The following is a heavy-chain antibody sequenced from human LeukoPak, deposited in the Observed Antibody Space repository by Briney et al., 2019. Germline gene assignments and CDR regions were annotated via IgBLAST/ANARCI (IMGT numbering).Heavy chain of an antibody. D-gene: IGHD3-22*01. Sequence: SVKVSCKASGGTFSSYAISWVRQAPGRGLERMGGIIPIFGTANYAQKFQGRVTITTDESTSTAYMELSSLRSEDTAVYYCAREGLEYDRTESDYWGQGTLVTVSS. V-gene: IGHV1-69*05. J-gene: IGHJ4*02. CDR2: IIPIFGTA. CDR3: AREGLEYDRTESDY. CDR1: GGTFSSYA.